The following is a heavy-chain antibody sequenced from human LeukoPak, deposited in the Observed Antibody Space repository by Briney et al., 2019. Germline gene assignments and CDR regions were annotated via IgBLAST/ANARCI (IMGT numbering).Heavy chain of an antibody. CDR3: ARESSSGWYLGAPFDY. J-gene: IGHJ4*02. V-gene: IGHV3-33*01. CDR2: IWYDGSNK. CDR1: GFTFSSYG. D-gene: IGHD6-19*01. Sequence: GGSLRLSCAASGFTFSSYGMHWVRQAPGKGLEWVAVIWYDGSNKYYADSVKGRFTISRDNSKNTLYLQMNSLRAEDTAVYYCARESSSGWYLGAPFDYWGQGTLVTVSS.